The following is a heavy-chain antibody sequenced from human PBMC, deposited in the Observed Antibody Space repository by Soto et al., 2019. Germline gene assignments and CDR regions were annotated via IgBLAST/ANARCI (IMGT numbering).Heavy chain of an antibody. CDR2: ISASGGLK. CDR1: GFTFTNYA. CDR3: AREVGAPSGWLDP. D-gene: IGHD1-26*01. V-gene: IGHV3-23*01. J-gene: IGHJ5*02. Sequence: GGSLRLSCAASGFTFTNYAMTWVGQTPGKGLEWVSGISASGGLKYYADSVRGRFTVSRDNSKNILYLQMDNLRDEDTALYYCAREVGAPSGWLDPWGQGTQVTVSS.